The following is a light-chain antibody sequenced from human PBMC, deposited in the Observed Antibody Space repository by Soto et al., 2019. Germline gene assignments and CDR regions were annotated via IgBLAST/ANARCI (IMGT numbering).Light chain of an antibody. CDR1: RSDVGAYNY. J-gene: IGLJ1*01. V-gene: IGLV2-14*01. CDR2: EVT. CDR3: SSFTSRCTFV. Sequence: QSALTQPASVSGSPGQSIAISCTGTRSDVGAYNYVSWYQQHPGKAPKLMISEVTNRPSRVSDRFSGSKSGNTASLTISGLQAEDEADYYCSSFTSRCTFVFGTGTKLTVL.